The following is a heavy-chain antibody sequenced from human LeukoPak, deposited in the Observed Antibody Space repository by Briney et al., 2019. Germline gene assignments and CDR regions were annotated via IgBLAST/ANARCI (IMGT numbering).Heavy chain of an antibody. CDR1: GFTFEDYA. J-gene: IGHJ4*02. V-gene: IGHV3-43*02. D-gene: IGHD3-3*01. CDR3: AKGFPQYYDFWSGYYGGFDY. Sequence: PGGSLRLSCAASGFTFEDYAMHWVRQGPGKGLEWVSLISGNGNNIYYADSVKGRFTISRDNSKNSLYLQMNSLRTEDTALYYCAKGFPQYYDFWSGYYGGFDYWGQGTLVTVSS. CDR2: ISGNGNNI.